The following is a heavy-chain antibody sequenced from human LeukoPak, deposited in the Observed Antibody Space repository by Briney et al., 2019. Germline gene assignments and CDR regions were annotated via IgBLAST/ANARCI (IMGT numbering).Heavy chain of an antibody. D-gene: IGHD1-14*01. CDR1: GLTFSSYW. Sequence: GASLSLSCPLYGLTFSSYWMDWVSQPPGKWLVWVSRINSDGSSTSYADSVTGPFTISRDNAKNTLYLQMNSLRAEDTAVYYCATGQGHGMDVWGQGTTVTVSS. V-gene: IGHV3-74*01. J-gene: IGHJ6*02. CDR3: ATGQGHGMDV. CDR2: INSDGSST.